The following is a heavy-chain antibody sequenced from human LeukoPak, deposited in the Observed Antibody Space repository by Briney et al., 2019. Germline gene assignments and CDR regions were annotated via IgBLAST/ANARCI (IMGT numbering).Heavy chain of an antibody. J-gene: IGHJ6*02. CDR3: AKDSRYFASGMDV. D-gene: IGHD1-14*01. CDR1: GFTFSSHG. V-gene: IGHV3-30*18. Sequence: GGSLRLSCSASGFTFSSHGMHWVRQAPGKGLEWVAVISYDGSKKYYADSVKGRFTISRDNSKSVLYVEMKSLRAEDRAVYYCAKDSRYFASGMDVWGQGTTVTVSS. CDR2: ISYDGSKK.